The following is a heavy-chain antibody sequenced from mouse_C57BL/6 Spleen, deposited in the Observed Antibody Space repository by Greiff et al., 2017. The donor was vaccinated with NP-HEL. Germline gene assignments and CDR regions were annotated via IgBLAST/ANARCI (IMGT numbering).Heavy chain of an antibody. J-gene: IGHJ2*01. CDR1: GYTFTSYW. CDR3: ARGLTGTVFDY. CDR2: IDPSDSYT. V-gene: IGHV1-50*01. D-gene: IGHD4-1*01. Sequence: QVQLQQPGAELVKPGASVKLSCKASGYTFTSYWMQWVKQRPGQGLEWIGEIDPSDSYTNYNQKFKGKATLTVDTSSSTAYMQLSSLTSEDSAVYYCARGLTGTVFDYWGQGTTLTVSS.